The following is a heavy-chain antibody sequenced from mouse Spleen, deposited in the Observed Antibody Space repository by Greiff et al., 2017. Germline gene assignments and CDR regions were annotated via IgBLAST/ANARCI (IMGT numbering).Heavy chain of an antibody. CDR3: ARGDYGDFAWFAY. D-gene: IGHD2-13*01. V-gene: IGHV15-2*01. CDR2: ILPSIGRT. J-gene: IGHJ3*01. CDR1: DSEVFPIAY. Sequence: VQLQQSGSELRSPGSSVKLSCKDFDSEVFPIAYMSWVRQKPGHGFEWIGGILPSIGRTIYGEKFEDKATLDADTLSNTAYLELNSLTSEDSAIYYCARGDYGDFAWFAYWGQGTLVTVSA.